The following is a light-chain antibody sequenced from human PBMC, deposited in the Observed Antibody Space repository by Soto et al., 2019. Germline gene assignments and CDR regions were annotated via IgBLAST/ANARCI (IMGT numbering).Light chain of an antibody. CDR1: QSVGNN. J-gene: IGKJ1*01. V-gene: IGKV3-11*01. CDR3: QQRSSWHT. CDR2: DAS. Sequence: EVVMTQSPAPLPVSPGGRVTLSCRASQSVGNNLAWYQQKPGQAPRLLIYDASNRATGIPARFSGSGSGTDFTLTISSLEPEDSAIYYCQQRSSWHTFGQGTKVDIK.